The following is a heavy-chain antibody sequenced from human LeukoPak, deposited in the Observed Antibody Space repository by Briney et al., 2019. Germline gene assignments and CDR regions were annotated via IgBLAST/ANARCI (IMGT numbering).Heavy chain of an antibody. CDR2: IYYSGST. CDR3: AREGPGRSGGCAGGYSPY. D-gene: IGHD6-25*01. V-gene: IGHV4-30-4*01. Sequence: PSQTLSLTCSVSGGSINSGDYYWSWIRQSPGKGLEWIGYIYYSGSTYYNPSPNNRVTISADTSKNQFSLNVNSVTAADTSVCYWAREGPGRSGGCAGGYSPYGGEEPLVTVSS. J-gene: IGHJ4*02. CDR1: GGSINSGDYY.